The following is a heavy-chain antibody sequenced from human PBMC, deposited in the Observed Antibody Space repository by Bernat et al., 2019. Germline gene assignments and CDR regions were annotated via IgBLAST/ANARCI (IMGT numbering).Heavy chain of an antibody. J-gene: IGHJ6*02. Sequence: QVQLVQSGAEVKKPGASVKVSCKVSGYTLTELSMHWVRQAPGKGLEWMGGFDPEDGETIYAPKFQGRVTMTEDTSTDTASMELSSLRSEDTAVYYCATVHTIWSGTNYYYGMDVWGQGTTVTVSS. CDR2: FDPEDGET. CDR1: GYTLTELS. CDR3: ATVHTIWSGTNYYYGMDV. D-gene: IGHD3-3*01. V-gene: IGHV1-24*01.